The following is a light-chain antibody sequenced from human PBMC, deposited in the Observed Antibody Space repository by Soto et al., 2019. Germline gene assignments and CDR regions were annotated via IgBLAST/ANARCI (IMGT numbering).Light chain of an antibody. J-gene: IGKJ1*01. Sequence: EIVMTQSPATLSVSPGERATLSCRASQTVSSYLAWYQHKPGQAPRLLISDASNRATGIPARFSGSGSETDFTLTISRLEPEDFAVYYCQQYGSSPPTFGQGTKVDIK. V-gene: IGKV3-20*01. CDR1: QTVSSY. CDR2: DAS. CDR3: QQYGSSPPT.